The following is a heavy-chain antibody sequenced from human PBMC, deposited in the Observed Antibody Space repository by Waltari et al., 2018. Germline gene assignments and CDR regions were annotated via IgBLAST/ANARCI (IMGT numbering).Heavy chain of an antibody. D-gene: IGHD3-3*01. CDR2: INHSGST. V-gene: IGHV4-34*01. CDR3: ARVPYYDFWSGYYTGVDY. Sequence: QVQLQQWGAGLLKPSETLSLTCAVYGGSFSGYYWSWIRQPPGKGLEWIGEINHSGSTNYNPSLKSRVTISVDTSKNQFSLKLSSVTAADTAVYYCARVPYYDFWSGYYTGVDYWGQGTLVTVSS. J-gene: IGHJ4*02. CDR1: GGSFSGYY.